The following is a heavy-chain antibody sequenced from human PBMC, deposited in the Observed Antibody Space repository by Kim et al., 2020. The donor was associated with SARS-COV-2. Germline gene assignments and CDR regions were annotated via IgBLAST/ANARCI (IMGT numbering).Heavy chain of an antibody. Sequence: GGSLRLSCAASGFTFSSYSMNWVRQAPGKGLEWVSYISSSSSTIYYADSVKGRFTISRDNAKNSLYLQMNSLRDEDTAVYYCARVTREDDSSSWYARYYYYGMDVWGQGTTVTVSS. CDR2: ISSSSSTI. J-gene: IGHJ6*02. CDR3: ARVTREDDSSSWYARYYYYGMDV. D-gene: IGHD6-13*01. CDR1: GFTFSSYS. V-gene: IGHV3-48*02.